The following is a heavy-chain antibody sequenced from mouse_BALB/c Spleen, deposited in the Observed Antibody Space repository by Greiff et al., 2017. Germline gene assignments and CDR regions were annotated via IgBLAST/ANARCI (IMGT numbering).Heavy chain of an antibody. Sequence: DVKLVESGGGLVKPGGSLKLYCAASGFAFSSYDMSWVRQTPEKRLEWVAYISSGGGSTYYPDTVKGRFTISRDNAKNTLYLQMSSLKSEDTAMYYCARITTWFAYWGQGTLVTVSA. CDR2: ISSGGGST. J-gene: IGHJ3*01. CDR3: ARITTWFAY. V-gene: IGHV5-12-1*01. D-gene: IGHD1-1*01. CDR1: GFAFSSYD.